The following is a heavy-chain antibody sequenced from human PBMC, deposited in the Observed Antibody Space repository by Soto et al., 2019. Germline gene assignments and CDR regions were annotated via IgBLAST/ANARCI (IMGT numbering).Heavy chain of an antibody. CDR1: GGSFSGYY. J-gene: IGHJ4*02. CDR3: ARGRVSGY. V-gene: IGHV4-34*01. Sequence: QVQLQQWGAGLLKPSETLSLTCAVYGGSFSGYYWSWIRQPPGKGLEWIGEITHSGSTNYNPSPXGXVSXSVDTSKNQFSLKLSSVTAADTAVYYCARGRVSGYWGQGTLVTVSS. CDR2: ITHSGST.